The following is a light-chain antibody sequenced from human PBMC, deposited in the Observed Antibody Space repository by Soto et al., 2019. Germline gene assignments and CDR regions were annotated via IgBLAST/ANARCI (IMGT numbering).Light chain of an antibody. CDR1: QTVRNNY. V-gene: IGKV3-20*01. J-gene: IGKJ4*01. CDR2: DPS. Sequence: EFVLTQSPGTLSLSPGERTTLSCRASQTVRNNYLAWYQQKPGQAPTLLIYDPSNRATGIPDRFSGGGSGTDFTLTISRLEPEDFAVYYCQQFASYPLTFGGGTKVEIK. CDR3: QQFASYPLT.